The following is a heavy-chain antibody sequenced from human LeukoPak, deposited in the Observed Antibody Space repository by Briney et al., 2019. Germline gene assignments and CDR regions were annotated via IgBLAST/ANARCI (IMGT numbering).Heavy chain of an antibody. J-gene: IGHJ4*02. CDR1: GFTFSSYS. V-gene: IGHV3-21*01. CDR3: ARVGYSSSWYVKDY. CDR2: ISSSSSYI. Sequence: GGSLRLSCAASGFTFSSYSMNWVRQAPGKRLEWVSSISSSSSYIYYADSVKGRFTISRDNAKNSLYLQMNSLRAEDTAVYYCARVGYSSSWYVKDYWGQGTLVTVSS. D-gene: IGHD6-13*01.